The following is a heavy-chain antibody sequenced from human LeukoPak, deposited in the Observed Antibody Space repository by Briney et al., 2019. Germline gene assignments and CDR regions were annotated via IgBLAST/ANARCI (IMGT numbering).Heavy chain of an antibody. D-gene: IGHD3-22*01. J-gene: IGHJ4*02. CDR1: GYTFTGYY. CDR3: ARDLVYYDSSGYYQGRHFDY. V-gene: IGHV1-2*04. Sequence: ASVKVSCKASGYTFTGYYMHSVRQPPGQGLEWMGWINPNSGGTNYAQKFQGWVTMTRDTSISTAYMELSRLRSDDTAVYYCARDLVYYDSSGYYQGRHFDYWGQGTLVTVSS. CDR2: INPNSGGT.